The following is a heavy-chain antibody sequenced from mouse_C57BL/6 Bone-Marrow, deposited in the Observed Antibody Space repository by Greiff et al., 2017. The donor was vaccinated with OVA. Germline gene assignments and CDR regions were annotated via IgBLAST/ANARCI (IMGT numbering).Heavy chain of an antibody. CDR1: GHTFTSYW. J-gene: IGHJ1*03. CDR2: IHPNSGST. V-gene: IGHV1-64*01. Sequence: QVQLQQPGAELVKPGASVKLSCKASGHTFTSYWMHWVKQRPGQGLEWIGMIHPNSGSTNYNEKFKSKATLTVDKSSSTAYMQLSSLTSEDSAVYYCAPYYAHWYFDVWGTGTTVTVSS. CDR3: APYYAHWYFDV. D-gene: IGHD1-1*01.